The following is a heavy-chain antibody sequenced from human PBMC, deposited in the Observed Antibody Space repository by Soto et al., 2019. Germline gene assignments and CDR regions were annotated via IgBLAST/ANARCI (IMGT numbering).Heavy chain of an antibody. Sequence: EVQLVQSGTEVKKPGDSLKISCEASGYRFTSYWIGWVRHMPGKGLEWMGVIHPGDSDTRYRPSFQCQVTISVDKSSSTTYLQWSSLKASDTAIYYCATLKRGPYYLDCWGQGTRVTVSA. CDR1: GYRFTSYW. J-gene: IGHJ4*02. V-gene: IGHV5-51*01. CDR2: IHPGDSDT. D-gene: IGHD2-21*01. CDR3: ATLKRGPYYLDC.